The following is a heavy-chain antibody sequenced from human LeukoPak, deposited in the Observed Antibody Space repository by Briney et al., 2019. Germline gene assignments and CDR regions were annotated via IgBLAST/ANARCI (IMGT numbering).Heavy chain of an antibody. CDR3: ANHLACGSTSRPPFDY. V-gene: IGHV3-21*01. CDR1: GFTFSSYS. Sequence: GGSLRLSCAASGFTFSSYSTNWVRQAPGKGLEWVSSISSGSSYIYYADSVKGRFTISRDNAKNSLYLQMNSLRAEDTAVYYCANHLACGSTSRPPFDYWGQGTLVTVSS. J-gene: IGHJ4*02. D-gene: IGHD2-2*01. CDR2: ISSGSSYI.